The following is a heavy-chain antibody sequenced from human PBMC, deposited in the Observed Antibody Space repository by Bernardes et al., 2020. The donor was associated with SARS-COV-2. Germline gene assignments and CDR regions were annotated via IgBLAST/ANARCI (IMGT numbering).Heavy chain of an antibody. CDR3: ARGLRFLTLRSRFDP. CDR1: GGSFSGYY. CDR2: INHSGST. D-gene: IGHD3-3*01. J-gene: IGHJ5*02. V-gene: IGHV4-34*01. Sequence: SETLSLTCAVYGGSFSGYYWSWIRQPPGKGLEWIGEINHSGSTNYNPSLKSRVTISVDTSKNQFSLKLSSVTAADTAVYYCARGLRFLTLRSRFDPWGQGTLVTVSS.